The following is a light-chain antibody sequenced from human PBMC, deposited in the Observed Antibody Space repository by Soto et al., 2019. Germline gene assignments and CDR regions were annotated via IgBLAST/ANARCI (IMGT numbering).Light chain of an antibody. CDR2: KAS. V-gene: IGKV1-5*03. CDR3: QHYNSYSEA. J-gene: IGKJ1*01. Sequence: DIQLTQSPSFLSASVGDRVTITCRASQSISNWLVWYQQKPGKAPKLLIYKASTLKSGVPSRFSGSGSGTEFTLTISSLQPDDFATYYCQHYNSYSEAFGQGTKVDI. CDR1: QSISNW.